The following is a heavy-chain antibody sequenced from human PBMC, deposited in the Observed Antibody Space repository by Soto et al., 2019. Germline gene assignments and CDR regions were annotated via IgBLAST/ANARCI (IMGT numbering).Heavy chain of an antibody. CDR3: ARRKTYYYDSSDDFDI. CDR1: GYSFTSYW. CDR2: IDPSDSYT. D-gene: IGHD3-22*01. Sequence: RGESLKISCKGSGYSFTSYWISWVRQMPGKGLEWMGRIDPSDSYTNYSPSFQGHVTISADKSISTAYLQWSSLKASDTAMYYCARRKTYYYDSSDDFDIWGQGTMVTVSS. V-gene: IGHV5-10-1*01. J-gene: IGHJ3*02.